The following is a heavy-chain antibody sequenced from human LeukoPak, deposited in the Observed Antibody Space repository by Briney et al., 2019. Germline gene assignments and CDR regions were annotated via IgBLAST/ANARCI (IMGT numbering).Heavy chain of an antibody. CDR2: IWYDGSNK. J-gene: IGHJ4*02. CDR3: ARGILDSSGYAYYFDY. D-gene: IGHD3-22*01. V-gene: IGHV3-33*01. Sequence: GRSLRLSCAASGFTFSSYGMHWVRQAPGKGLECVAIIWYDGSNKYYPDSVKGRFTVSRDNSKNTLYPQMNSLRAEDTAVYYCARGILDSSGYAYYFDYWGQGTLVTVSS. CDR1: GFTFSSYG.